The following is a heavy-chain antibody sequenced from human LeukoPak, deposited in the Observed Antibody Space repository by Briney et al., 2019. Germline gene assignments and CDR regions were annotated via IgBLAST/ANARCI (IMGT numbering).Heavy chain of an antibody. J-gene: IGHJ6*02. CDR2: ISWNSGSI. V-gene: IGHV3-9*01. CDR3: AKDIKVHPMVRGVINYYYGMDV. CDR1: GFTFDDYA. Sequence: GGSLRLSCAASGFTFDDYALHWVRQAPGKGLEWVSGISWNSGSIGYADSVKGRFTISRDNAKNSLYLQMNSLRAEDTALYYCAKDIKVHPMVRGVINYYYGMDVWGQGTTVTVSS. D-gene: IGHD3-10*01.